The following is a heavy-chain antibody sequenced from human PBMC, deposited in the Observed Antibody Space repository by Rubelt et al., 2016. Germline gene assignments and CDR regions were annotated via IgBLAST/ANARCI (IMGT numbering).Heavy chain of an antibody. CDR2: ISAYNGNT. Sequence: QVQLVQSGAEVKKPGASVKVSCKVSGYTLTELSMHWVRQAPGKGLEWMGWISAYNGNTNYAQKLQGRGTRTTDTSTSTAYMELRSLRSDDTAVYYCARWSSGWYAFDIWGQGTMVTVSS. V-gene: IGHV1-18*01. CDR1: GYTLTELS. J-gene: IGHJ3*02. D-gene: IGHD6-19*01. CDR3: ARWSSGWYAFDI.